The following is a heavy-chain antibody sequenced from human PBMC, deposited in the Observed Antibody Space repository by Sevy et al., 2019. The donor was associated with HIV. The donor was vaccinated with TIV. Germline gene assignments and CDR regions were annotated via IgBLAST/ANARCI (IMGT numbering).Heavy chain of an antibody. CDR1: GFTVSSNY. CDR3: ARGLDESSGFYSFDY. J-gene: IGHJ4*02. CDR2: IYSGAGT. Sequence: GGSLRLSCAASGFTVSSNYMSWVRQAPGKGLEWVSVIYSGAGTYYADPVKGRFTISRDNSKNSLYLQMNSLRAEDTALYYCARGLDESSGFYSFDYWGQGTLVTVSS. V-gene: IGHV3-66*02. D-gene: IGHD3-22*01.